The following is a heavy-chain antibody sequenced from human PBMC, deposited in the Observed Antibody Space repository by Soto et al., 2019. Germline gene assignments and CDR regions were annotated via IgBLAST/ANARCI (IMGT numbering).Heavy chain of an antibody. CDR1: GFTFSSHT. D-gene: IGHD2-21*01. CDR2: NYPDGNGK. Sequence: QVHLVESGGGVVQPGGSLRLSCVASGFTFSSHTMHWVRQAPGKGLVWVTFNYPDGNGKYYTDSVKGLFTTSRDNSRNALYMQTNGLRVEDTAVSYCPTDDERWSHCDLGNWGKGALGSVS. CDR3: PTDDERWSHCDLGN. J-gene: IGHJ4*02. V-gene: IGHV3-30-3*01.